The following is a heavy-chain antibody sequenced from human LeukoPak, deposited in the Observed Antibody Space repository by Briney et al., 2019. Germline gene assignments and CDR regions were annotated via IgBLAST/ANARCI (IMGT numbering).Heavy chain of an antibody. V-gene: IGHV3-30*03. CDR3: ARPPPSCSSTSCYLQY. J-gene: IGHJ4*02. CDR1: GFTFSNYG. Sequence: GGSLRLSCAASGFTFSNYGMHWVRQAPGKGLEWVAIISYDGSNKYYVDSVKGRFTISRDNSENVLYLQMDSLRAEDTALYYCARPPPSCSSTSCYLQYWGQGTLVTVSS. D-gene: IGHD2-2*01. CDR2: ISYDGSNK.